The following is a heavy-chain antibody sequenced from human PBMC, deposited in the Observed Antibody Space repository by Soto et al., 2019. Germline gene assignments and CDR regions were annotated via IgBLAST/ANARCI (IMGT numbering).Heavy chain of an antibody. CDR1: GGSISSSSYY. D-gene: IGHD3-22*01. CDR3: ARQGYDSSDY. CDR2: IYYSGST. Sequence: QLQLQESGPGLVKPSETLSLTCTVSGGSISSSSYYWGWIRQPPGKGLEWIGSIYYSGSTYYNPSLKSRVTISVDTSKNQSSLKLSSVTAADPAVYYCARQGYDSSDYWGQGTLVTVSS. J-gene: IGHJ4*02. V-gene: IGHV4-39*01.